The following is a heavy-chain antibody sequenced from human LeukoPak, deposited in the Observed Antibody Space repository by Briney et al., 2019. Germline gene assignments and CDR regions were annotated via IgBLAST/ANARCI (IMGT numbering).Heavy chain of an antibody. J-gene: IGHJ6*03. Sequence: GSLRLSCAASGSTFRKARESLVRQAPGKGPEWVGRIKSKTDGGSTDYAAPVKGRFTISRDDSKNTLYLQMNSLKTEDTAVYYCTTDRTDNYYYYYMDVWGKGTTVTVSS. V-gene: IGHV3-15*01. CDR3: TTDRTDNYYYYYMDV. D-gene: IGHD1-1*01. CDR1: GSTFRKAR. CDR2: IKSKTDGGST.